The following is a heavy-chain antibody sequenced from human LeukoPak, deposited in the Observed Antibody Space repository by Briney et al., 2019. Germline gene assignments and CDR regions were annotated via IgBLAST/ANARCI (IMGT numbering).Heavy chain of an antibody. CDR1: GGTFSSYA. Sequence: SVKVSCKASGGTFSSYAISWVRHAPGQGLEWMGGIIPIFGTANYAQKFQGRVTITADESTSTAYMELSSLRSEDTAVYYCARILATGPSWFDPWGQGTLVTVSS. CDR2: IIPIFGTA. CDR3: ARILATGPSWFDP. J-gene: IGHJ5*02. V-gene: IGHV1-69*13. D-gene: IGHD2-15*01.